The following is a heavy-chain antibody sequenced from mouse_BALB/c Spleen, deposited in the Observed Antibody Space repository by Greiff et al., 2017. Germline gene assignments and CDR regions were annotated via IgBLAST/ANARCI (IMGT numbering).Heavy chain of an antibody. J-gene: IGHJ3*01. CDR1: GFAFSSYD. CDR2: ISSGGGST. Sequence: EVKLMESGGGLVKPGGSLKLSCAASGFAFSSYDMSWVRQTPEKRLEWVAYISSGGGSTYYPDTVKGRFTISRDNAKNTLYLQMSSLKSEDTAMYYCARQGYTMIGAYWGQGTLVTVSA. CDR3: ARQGYTMIGAY. D-gene: IGHD2-4*01. V-gene: IGHV5-12-1*01.